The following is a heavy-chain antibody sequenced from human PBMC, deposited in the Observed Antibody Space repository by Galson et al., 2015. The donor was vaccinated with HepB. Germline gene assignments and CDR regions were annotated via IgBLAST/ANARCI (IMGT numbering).Heavy chain of an antibody. CDR3: ARHHTTGWYYFDN. J-gene: IGHJ4*01. CDR2: FHCGGSA. Sequence: TLSLTCIVSGSSFSSSNYYWGWVRQPPGKGLEWIGTFHCGGSAYYNPSLSSRSTISVDASKSLFSLKLSSVTDADTAVYYCARHHTTGWYYFDNWGQGTLVSVSP. V-gene: IGHV4-39*01. CDR1: GSSFSSSNYY. D-gene: IGHD1-1*01.